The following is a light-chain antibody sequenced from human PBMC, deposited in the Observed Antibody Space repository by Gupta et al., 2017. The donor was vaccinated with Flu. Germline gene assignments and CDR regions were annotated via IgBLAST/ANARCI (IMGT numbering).Light chain of an antibody. CDR1: RLEDTY. V-gene: IGLV3-1*01. CDR3: QTWDRSTWV. J-gene: IGLJ3*02. CDR2: QHT. Sequence: SYALTQPPSVSLSPGQTASITCSGDRLEDTYVSWHQPKSGQSPVLVLNQHTKRPSEIPARYTGSNSGNTATLTIRETKAMDEDDYYRQTWDRSTWVFGVGTKLTVL.